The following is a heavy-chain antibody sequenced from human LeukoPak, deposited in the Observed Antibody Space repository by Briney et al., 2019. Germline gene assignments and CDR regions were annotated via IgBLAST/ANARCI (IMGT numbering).Heavy chain of an antibody. V-gene: IGHV4-4*07. CDR2: IYPNEGRT. CDR1: GDSINRYY. CDR3: ARDVHGRSLDT. Sequence: SETLSLTCSVSGDSINRYYWSWIRQPAGKGLEWIGRIYPNEGRTDDNPSLKSRVTMSLDTSKNQWFLKLRSVTAADTAVYYCARDVHGRSLDTWGRGTLSPSPQ. J-gene: IGHJ5*02.